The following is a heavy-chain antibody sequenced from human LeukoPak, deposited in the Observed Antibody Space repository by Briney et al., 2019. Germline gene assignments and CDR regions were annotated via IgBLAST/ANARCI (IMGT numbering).Heavy chain of an antibody. CDR1: GFTFSSYA. CDR2: ISYDGSNK. Sequence: GGSLRLSCAASGFTFSSYAMHWVRQAPGKGLEWVAVISYDGSNKYYADSVKGRFTISRDNSKNTQYLQMNSLRAEDTAVYYCARDFITVIKESFDYWGQGTLVTVSS. J-gene: IGHJ4*02. CDR3: ARDFITVIKESFDY. V-gene: IGHV3-30-3*01. D-gene: IGHD4-23*01.